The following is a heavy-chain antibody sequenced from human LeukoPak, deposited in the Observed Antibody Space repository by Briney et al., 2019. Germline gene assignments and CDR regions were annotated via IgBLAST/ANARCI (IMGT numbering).Heavy chain of an antibody. D-gene: IGHD3-3*01. Sequence: SGGSLTLTCAASGFTISSYNLNWVRQAPGKELVWVSSISSSSSYIYYTDSVKGRFTISIDNAKNSLYLKMNCLRAEDTAVYYCAKDYEVGFDYWGQGTLVTVSS. CDR2: ISSSSSYI. J-gene: IGHJ4*02. CDR1: GFTISSYN. CDR3: AKDYEVGFDY. V-gene: IGHV3-21*01.